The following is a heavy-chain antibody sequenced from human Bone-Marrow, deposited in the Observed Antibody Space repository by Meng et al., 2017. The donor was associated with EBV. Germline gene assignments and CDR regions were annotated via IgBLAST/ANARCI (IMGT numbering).Heavy chain of an antibody. D-gene: IGHD4-17*01. J-gene: IGHJ4*02. CDR2: INAGNGNT. CDR1: GYTFTRTSFA. CDR3: ARGQHDYAFDY. Sequence: QVQVVQCGAEVKKTGASVKVSCRASGYTFTRTSFAINWVRQAPGQRLEWMGWINAGNGNTKYSQNFQGRVTITRDTSATTVHMELRSLRSEDTAVYYCARGQHDYAFDYWGQGTLVTVSS. V-gene: IGHV1-3*01.